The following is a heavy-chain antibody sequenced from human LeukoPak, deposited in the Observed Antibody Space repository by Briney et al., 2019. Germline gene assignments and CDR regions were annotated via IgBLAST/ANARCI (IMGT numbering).Heavy chain of an antibody. V-gene: IGHV4-39*07. Sequence: SETLSLTCTVSGGSISSSTYYWAWIRQPPGKGLEWIGSIYKTGSTNYSPSLKSRVFISVDTSNNQFSLNMNSVTAADTAVYYCARDRSSGYYNWFDPWGQGTLVTVSS. CDR1: GGSISSSTYY. J-gene: IGHJ5*02. CDR3: ARDRSSGYYNWFDP. CDR2: IYKTGST. D-gene: IGHD3-22*01.